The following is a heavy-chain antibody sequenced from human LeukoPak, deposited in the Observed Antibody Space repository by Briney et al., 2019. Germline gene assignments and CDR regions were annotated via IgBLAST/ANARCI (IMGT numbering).Heavy chain of an antibody. D-gene: IGHD1-26*01. Sequence: ASVKVSCKASGYTFTGYYMHWVRQAPGEGLEWMGWISAYNGDTIYAQKFQGRVTMTADTSTNTAYMDLRSLRSDDTAVYYRARASGHYYYYYMDVWAKGTTVTISS. J-gene: IGHJ6*03. CDR1: GYTFTGYY. CDR2: ISAYNGDT. CDR3: ARASGHYYYYYMDV. V-gene: IGHV1-18*04.